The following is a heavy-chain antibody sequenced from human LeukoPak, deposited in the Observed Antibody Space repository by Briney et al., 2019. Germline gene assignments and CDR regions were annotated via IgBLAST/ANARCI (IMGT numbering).Heavy chain of an antibody. CDR1: GLTFSNAW. Sequence: GGSLRLSCAASGLTFSNAWMSWVRQAPGKGLEWVGRIKRKSDGGTTDYAAPVKGRFTISRDDSKNTLYLQMNSLKSENTAVYYCTTELDVRPNHYWGQGTLVTVSS. D-gene: IGHD1-14*01. J-gene: IGHJ4*02. V-gene: IGHV3-15*01. CDR3: TTELDVRPNHY. CDR2: IKRKSDGGTT.